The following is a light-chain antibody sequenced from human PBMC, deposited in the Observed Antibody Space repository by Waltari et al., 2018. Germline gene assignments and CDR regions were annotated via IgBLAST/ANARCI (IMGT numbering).Light chain of an antibody. J-gene: IGLJ3*02. CDR1: NIGSKS. CDR2: YDS. CDR3: QVWDDVTDSGV. Sequence: YVLTQPPSVSVDPGKTARLTCGGDNIGSKSVNLYQQKPGQAPVLVMFYDSARPSEIPERFSGSNSGNTATLTISWVEAGDEADYHCQVWDDVTDSGVFGGGTKLTVL. V-gene: IGLV3-21*04.